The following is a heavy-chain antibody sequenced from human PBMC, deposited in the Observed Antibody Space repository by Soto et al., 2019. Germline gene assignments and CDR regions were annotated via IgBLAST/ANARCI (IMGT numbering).Heavy chain of an antibody. D-gene: IGHD2-15*01. CDR1: GFTFSSYG. CDR2: ISDDGSNK. J-gene: IGHJ6*02. Sequence: QVQLVESGGGVVQPGRSLRLSCAASGFTFSSYGMHWFRQAPGKGLEGLAVISDDGSNKYYADSVKGRFTISRYNSKNTLYLQINNLRAEDTAVYYCAKEGCSGGSCYSLYYYGMDVWGQGTTVTVSS. V-gene: IGHV3-30*18. CDR3: AKEGCSGGSCYSLYYYGMDV.